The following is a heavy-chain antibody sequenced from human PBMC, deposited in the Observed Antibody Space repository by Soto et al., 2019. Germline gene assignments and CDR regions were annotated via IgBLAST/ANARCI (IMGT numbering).Heavy chain of an antibody. CDR2: ISYDGSNK. D-gene: IGHD3-22*01. Sequence: GGSLRLSCAASGFTFSSYAMHWVSQAPGKGLEWVAVISYDGSNKYYADSVKGRFTISRDNSKNTLYLQMNSLRAEDTAVYYCAQSMTNEVPTDYWGQGTLVTVSS. V-gene: IGHV3-30-3*01. CDR1: GFTFSSYA. J-gene: IGHJ4*02. CDR3: AQSMTNEVPTDY.